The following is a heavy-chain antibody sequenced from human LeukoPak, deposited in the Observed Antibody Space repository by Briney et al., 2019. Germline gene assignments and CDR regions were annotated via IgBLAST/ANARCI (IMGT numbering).Heavy chain of an antibody. CDR2: INQAGSEK. CDR3: AREKSYGDSSDY. V-gene: IGHV3-7*01. D-gene: IGHD2-21*02. J-gene: IGHJ4*02. Sequence: GGSLRLSCAASGFTFSNYWMSWVRQAPGRGLEWVANINQAGSEKYYVGSVKGRFTISRDNARNSLYLQMNSLRAEDTAVYYCAREKSYGDSSDYWGQGTLVTVSS. CDR1: GFTFSNYW.